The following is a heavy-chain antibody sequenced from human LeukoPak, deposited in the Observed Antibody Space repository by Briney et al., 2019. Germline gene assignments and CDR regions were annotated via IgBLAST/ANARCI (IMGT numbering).Heavy chain of an antibody. D-gene: IGHD3-10*01. CDR2: IHPDGSS. Sequence: SQTLSLICTVSADALSTGEHYCNCIRNLPVKALQSFCFIHPDGSSRHNPSLKDRVAILVDASRKQFALRLSSVTAADTAIYYCARGGNRFGGFYFDYWGQGIQVIVSS. V-gene: IGHV4-31*03. J-gene: IGHJ4*02. CDR1: ADALSTGEHY. CDR3: ARGGNRFGGFYFDY.